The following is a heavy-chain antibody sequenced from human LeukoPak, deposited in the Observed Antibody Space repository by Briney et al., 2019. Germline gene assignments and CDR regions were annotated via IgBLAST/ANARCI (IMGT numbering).Heavy chain of an antibody. V-gene: IGHV4-39*07. CDR3: ARELASCSIT. J-gene: IGHJ5*02. Sequence: SETLSLTCTVSGGSISSSRYYWGWIRQAPGKGLEWIGSIYYSGSTYYNPSLKSRVTISVDTSKNQFSLKLSSVTAADTAVYYCARELASCSITWGQGTLVTVSS. CDR1: GGSISSSRYY. CDR2: IYYSGST. D-gene: IGHD2-2*01.